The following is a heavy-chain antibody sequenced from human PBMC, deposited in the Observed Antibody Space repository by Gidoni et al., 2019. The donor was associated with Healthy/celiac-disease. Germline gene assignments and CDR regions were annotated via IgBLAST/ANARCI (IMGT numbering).Heavy chain of an antibody. Sequence: EVQLVESGGGLVKPGGSLRLSCAASGFTFSTAWMSWVRQAPGKGLEWVGRIKSKTDGGTTDYAAPVKGRFTISRDDSKNTLYLQMNSLKTEDTAVYYCTTYDSSGYYLGLVQHWGQGTLVTVSS. V-gene: IGHV3-15*01. D-gene: IGHD3-22*01. CDR2: IKSKTDGGTT. CDR3: TTYDSSGYYLGLVQH. J-gene: IGHJ1*01. CDR1: GFTFSTAW.